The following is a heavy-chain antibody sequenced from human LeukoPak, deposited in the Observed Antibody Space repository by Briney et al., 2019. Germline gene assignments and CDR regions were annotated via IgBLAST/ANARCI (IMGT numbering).Heavy chain of an antibody. V-gene: IGHV3-23*01. D-gene: IGHD3-10*01. CDR2: IRGTGYTT. CDR3: AKVLWEFTSAPFDY. CDR1: GFSFSSYG. Sequence: GGSLRLSCAASGFSFSSYGMSWVRQAPGEGLEWVSLIRGTGYTTYYADSVKGRFTISRDNSKNTLYLQINSLRADDTAVYYCAKVLWEFTSAPFDYWGQGILVTVSS. J-gene: IGHJ4*02.